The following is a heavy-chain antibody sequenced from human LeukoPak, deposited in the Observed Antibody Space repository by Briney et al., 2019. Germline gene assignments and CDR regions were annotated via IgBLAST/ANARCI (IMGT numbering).Heavy chain of an antibody. CDR2: FDPEDGET. J-gene: IGHJ3*02. CDR3: ATWWANWNYVGGYAFDI. CDR1: GYTLTELS. Sequence: ASVKVSCKVSGYTLTELSIHWVRQAPGKGLEWMGGFDPEDGETIYAQKFQGRVTMTEDTSTDTAYMELSSLRSEDTAVYYCATWWANWNYVGGYAFDIWGQGTMVTVSS. D-gene: IGHD1-7*01. V-gene: IGHV1-24*01.